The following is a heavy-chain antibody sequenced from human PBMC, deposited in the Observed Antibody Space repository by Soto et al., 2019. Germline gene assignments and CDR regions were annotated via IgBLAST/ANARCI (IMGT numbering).Heavy chain of an antibody. Sequence: GGSLRLSCAGSGYNFGGFWMHWVRQAPGKGLVWVSRIDNGGTNTVYADAVKGRFTISRDNAKNTLYLQMNSLRAEDTAVYYCAKDRGRPDAFNIRGKGTTVTVS. CDR3: AKDRGRPDAFNI. D-gene: IGHD3-10*01. CDR2: IDNGGTNT. J-gene: IGHJ3*02. V-gene: IGHV3-74*01. CDR1: GYNFGGFW.